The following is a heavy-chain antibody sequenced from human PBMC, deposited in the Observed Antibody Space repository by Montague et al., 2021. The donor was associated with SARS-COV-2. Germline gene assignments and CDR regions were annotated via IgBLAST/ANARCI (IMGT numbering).Heavy chain of an antibody. D-gene: IGHD3-22*01. J-gene: IGHJ3*02. CDR2: IYYSGST. V-gene: IGHV4-59*01. Sequence: SETLSLTCTVSGGSISNYYWSWIRRPPGKGLEWIGYIYYSGSTNYNPSLKSRVTISVDTPKNQFSLKLSSVTAADTAVYYCAREVGYHYDSSGVVAFDIWGQGTMVTVSS. CDR1: GGSISNYY. CDR3: AREVGYHYDSSGVVAFDI.